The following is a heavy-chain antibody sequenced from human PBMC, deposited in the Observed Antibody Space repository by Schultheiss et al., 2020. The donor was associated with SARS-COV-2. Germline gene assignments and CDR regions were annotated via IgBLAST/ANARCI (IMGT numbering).Heavy chain of an antibody. D-gene: IGHD1-1*01. J-gene: IGHJ4*02. CDR1: GGSFSGYY. CDR2: ISSSSSYI. Sequence: LSLTCAVYGGSFSGYYWSWIRQPPGKGLEWVSYISSSSSYINYADSVKGRFTISRDNAKNSLYLQMNSLRAEDTAVYYCARDDRYSEGTFDYWGQGTLVTVSS. V-gene: IGHV3-11*06. CDR3: ARDDRYSEGTFDY.